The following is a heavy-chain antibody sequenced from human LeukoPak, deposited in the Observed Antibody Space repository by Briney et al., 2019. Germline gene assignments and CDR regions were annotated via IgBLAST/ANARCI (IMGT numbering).Heavy chain of an antibody. Sequence: GASVKVSCKASGYTFTGYYMHWVRQAPGQGLEWMGWINPNSGGTNYAQKFQGRVTMTRDTSISTAYMELSRLRSDDTAVYYSARFYDSSGYPAEYFQHWGQGTLVTVSS. V-gene: IGHV1-2*02. CDR3: ARFYDSSGYPAEYFQH. J-gene: IGHJ1*01. CDR2: INPNSGGT. CDR1: GYTFTGYY. D-gene: IGHD3-22*01.